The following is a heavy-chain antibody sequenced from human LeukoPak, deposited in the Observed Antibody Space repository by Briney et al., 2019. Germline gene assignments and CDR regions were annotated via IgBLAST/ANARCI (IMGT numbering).Heavy chain of an antibody. D-gene: IGHD3-3*01. J-gene: IGHJ4*02. Sequence: SETLSLTCAVYGGSFSGYYWSWIRQPPGKGLEWIGEINHSGSTNYNPSLKSRVTISVDTSKNQFSLKLSSVTAADTAVYYCASSDFWSGYYFDHWGQGTLVTVSS. CDR3: ASSDFWSGYYFDH. CDR2: INHSGST. CDR1: GGSFSGYY. V-gene: IGHV4-34*01.